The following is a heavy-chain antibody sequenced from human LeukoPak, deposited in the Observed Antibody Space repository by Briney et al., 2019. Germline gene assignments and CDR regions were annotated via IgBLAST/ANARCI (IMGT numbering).Heavy chain of an antibody. J-gene: IGHJ4*02. CDR3: AKGGRRHYGDYVAF. CDR1: GFTVNSYA. CDR2: ISASGDNT. V-gene: IGHV3-23*01. D-gene: IGHD4-17*01. Sequence: GGSLRLSCDASGFTVNSYAMNWVRQAPGKGLEWVSVISASGDNTYYADSVKGRFTISRDDSKNTAYLQMNSLRADDTAVYHCAKGGRRHYGDYVAFWGQGTLVTVSS.